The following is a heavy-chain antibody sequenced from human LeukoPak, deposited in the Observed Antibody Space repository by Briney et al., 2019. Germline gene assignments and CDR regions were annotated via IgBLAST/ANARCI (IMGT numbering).Heavy chain of an antibody. J-gene: IGHJ6*03. V-gene: IGHV1-69*01. CDR2: IIPIFGTA. D-gene: IGHD2-2*01. CDR1: GGTFSSYA. Sequence: SVKVSCKASGGTFSSYAISWVRQAPGQGLEWMGGIIPIFGTANYAQKFQGRVTITADESTSTAYMELSSLRSEDTAVYYCARVRVPAAPYYYYYYYMDVWGKGTTVTVSS. CDR3: ARVRVPAAPYYYYYYYMDV.